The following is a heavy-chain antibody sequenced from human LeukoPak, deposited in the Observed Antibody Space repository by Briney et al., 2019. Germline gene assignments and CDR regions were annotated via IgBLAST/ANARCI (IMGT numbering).Heavy chain of an antibody. CDR1: GFTFSGYA. D-gene: IGHD5-12*01. Sequence: GGSLRLSCAASGFTFSGYAMHWVRQAPGKGLEYVSAISSNGDATYYANSVEGRFTISRDNSKNTLYLQMGSLRVEDMAVYYCARGGGYRGYGQDYWGQGTLVTVSS. CDR2: ISSNGDAT. CDR3: ARGGGYRGYGQDY. V-gene: IGHV3-64*01. J-gene: IGHJ4*02.